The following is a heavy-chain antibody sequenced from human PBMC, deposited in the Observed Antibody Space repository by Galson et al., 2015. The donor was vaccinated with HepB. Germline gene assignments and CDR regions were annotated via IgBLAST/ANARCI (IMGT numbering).Heavy chain of an antibody. J-gene: IGHJ5*02. D-gene: IGHD5-24*01. CDR3: AKGPITSVGMATITGWFDP. Sequence: SLRLSCAASGFTFSSYAMSWVRQAPGKGLEWVSAISGSGGSTYYADSVKGRFTISRDNSKNTLYLQMNSLRAEDTAVYYCAKGPITSVGMATITGWFDPWGQGTLVTVSS. CDR1: GFTFSSYA. CDR2: ISGSGGST. V-gene: IGHV3-23*01.